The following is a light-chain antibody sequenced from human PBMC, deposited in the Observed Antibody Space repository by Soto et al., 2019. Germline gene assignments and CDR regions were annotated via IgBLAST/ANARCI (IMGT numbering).Light chain of an antibody. CDR1: QSVSSN. J-gene: IGKJ2*01. V-gene: IGKV3-15*01. CDR2: GAS. CDR3: QQYNNWPHS. Sequence: EIVMTQSPATLSLSPGQRATLSCRASQSVSSNLAWYQQILGQAPRLLISGASTRATGIPARFTGSGSGTEFPLTISSLQSAAFAVYYCQQYNNWPHSFGQGTKVDIK.